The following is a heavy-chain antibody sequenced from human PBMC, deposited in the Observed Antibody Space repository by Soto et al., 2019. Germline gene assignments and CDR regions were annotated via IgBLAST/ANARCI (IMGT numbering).Heavy chain of an antibody. CDR3: ARDLSITGTTTLDP. CDR1: GYTFTSYG. J-gene: IGHJ5*02. Sequence: VASVKVSCKASGYTFTSYGISWVRQAPGQGLEWMGWISAYNGNTNYAQKLQGRVTMTTDTSTSTAYMELRSLRSDDTAVYYCARDLSITGTTTLDPWGQGTLVTVSS. D-gene: IGHD1-20*01. V-gene: IGHV1-18*01. CDR2: ISAYNGNT.